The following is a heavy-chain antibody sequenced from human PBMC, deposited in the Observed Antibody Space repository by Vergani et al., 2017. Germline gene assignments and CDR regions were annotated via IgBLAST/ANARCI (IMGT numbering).Heavy chain of an antibody. V-gene: IGHV5-51*01. CDR1: EYSFGNYW. D-gene: IGHD1-1*01. CDR3: ARHTTYTDS. Sequence: EVELVPSGPEMRKPGESLKISCKGSEYSFGNYWIGWVRQMPGKGLEWMGIIYPADSDTRYSPSFQGQVTISADKSISNAFLQWDSLKASDTALYYCARHTTYTDSWGQGTLVTVSS. J-gene: IGHJ4*02. CDR2: IYPADSDT.